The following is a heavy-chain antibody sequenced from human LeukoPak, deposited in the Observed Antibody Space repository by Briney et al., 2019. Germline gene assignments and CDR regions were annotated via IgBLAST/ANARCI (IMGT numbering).Heavy chain of an antibody. CDR1: GFTFSNYG. D-gene: IGHD2-21*02. CDR3: VKARMPHCGTDCLES. V-gene: IGHV3-23*01. J-gene: IGHJ4*02. CDR2: IRGSGGGT. Sequence: SGGSLRLSCAAFGFTFSNYGMSWVRQAPGKGLEWVSVIRGSGGGTYYADSVKGRFTISRDNSKNTVYLQMNSLRAEDTAVYYCVKARMPHCGTDCLESWGQGTLVTVSS.